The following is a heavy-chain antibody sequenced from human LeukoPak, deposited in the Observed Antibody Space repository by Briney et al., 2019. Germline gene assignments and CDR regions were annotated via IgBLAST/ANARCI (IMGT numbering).Heavy chain of an antibody. D-gene: IGHD1-1*01. Sequence: GGSLRLSCAASGFTFSSYAMHWVRQAPGKGLEWVAVISYDGSNKYYADSVKGRFTISRDNAKNSLYLQMNSLRAEDTAVYYCARVVGGLELWGQGTLVTVSS. CDR1: GFTFSSYA. J-gene: IGHJ4*02. V-gene: IGHV3-30-3*01. CDR2: ISYDGSNK. CDR3: ARVVGGLEL.